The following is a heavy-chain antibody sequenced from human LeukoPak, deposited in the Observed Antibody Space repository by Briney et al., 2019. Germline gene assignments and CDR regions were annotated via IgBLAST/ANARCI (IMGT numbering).Heavy chain of an antibody. J-gene: IGHJ4*02. D-gene: IGHD5-18*01. Sequence: SLRLSCTATGFTFGDYAMSWVRQAPGKGLEWVGFIRSKANGGTTEYAASVKRRFTISRDDSKSIAYLQMNSLKNEDTAVYYCTRDRGYSYGYGDYWGQGTLVTVSS. CDR1: GFTFGDYA. V-gene: IGHV3-49*04. CDR2: IRSKANGGTT. CDR3: TRDRGYSYGYGDY.